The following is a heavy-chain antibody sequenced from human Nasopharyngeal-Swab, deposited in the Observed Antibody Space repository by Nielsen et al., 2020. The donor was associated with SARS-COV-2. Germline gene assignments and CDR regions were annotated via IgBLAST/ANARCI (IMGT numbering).Heavy chain of an antibody. V-gene: IGHV3-21*01. J-gene: IGHJ4*02. CDR3: ARDPAEGFLEWLGGG. D-gene: IGHD3-3*01. CDR2: ISSSSSYI. CDR1: GFTFSSYS. Sequence: GGSLRLSCAASGFTFSSYSMNWVRQAPGKGLEWVSSISSSSSYIYYADSVKGRFTISRDNAKNSLYLQMNSLRAEDTAAYYCARDPAEGFLEWLGGGWGQGTLVTVSS.